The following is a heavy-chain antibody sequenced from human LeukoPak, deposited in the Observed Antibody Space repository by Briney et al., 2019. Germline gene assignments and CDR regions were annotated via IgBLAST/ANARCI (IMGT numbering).Heavy chain of an antibody. CDR3: ARDRGYSYGYLDY. V-gene: IGHV1-18*01. Sequence: GASVKVSCKASGGSFSSYAISWVRQAPGQGLEWMGGISAYNGNTNYAQKLQGRVTMTTDTSTSTAYMELWSLRSDDTAVYYCARDRGYSYGYLDYWGQETLVTVSS. CDR2: ISAYNGNT. CDR1: GGSFSSYA. J-gene: IGHJ4*02. D-gene: IGHD5-18*01.